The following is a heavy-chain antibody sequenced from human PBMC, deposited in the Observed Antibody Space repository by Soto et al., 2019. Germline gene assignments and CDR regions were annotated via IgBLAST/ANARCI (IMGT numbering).Heavy chain of an antibody. D-gene: IGHD3-3*01. CDR1: GGSISSYY. CDR2: IYTSGST. CDR3: ASGDRRITIFGVVIIDYGMDV. V-gene: IGHV4-4*07. Sequence: SETLSLTCTVSGGSISSYYWSWIRQPAGKGLEWIGRIYTSGSTNYNPSLKSRVTMSVDTSKNQFSLKLSSVPAADTAVYYCASGDRRITIFGVVIIDYGMDVWGQGTTVTVSS. J-gene: IGHJ6*02.